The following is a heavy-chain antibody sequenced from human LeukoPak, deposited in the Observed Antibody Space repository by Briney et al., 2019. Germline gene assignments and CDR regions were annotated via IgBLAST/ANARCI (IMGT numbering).Heavy chain of an antibody. Sequence: GSLRLSCAASGFTFSSYSMNWVRRAPGKGLEWVSSISSSSSYIYYADSVKGRFTISRDNAKNSLYLQMNSLRAEDTAVYYCARGHDYGDYGGYWGQGTLVTVSS. CDR3: ARGHDYGDYGGY. CDR1: GFTFSSYS. CDR2: ISSSSSYI. J-gene: IGHJ4*02. V-gene: IGHV3-21*01. D-gene: IGHD4-17*01.